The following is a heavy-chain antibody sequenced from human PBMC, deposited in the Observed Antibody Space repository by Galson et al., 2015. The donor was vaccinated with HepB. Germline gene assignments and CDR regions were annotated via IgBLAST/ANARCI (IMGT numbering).Heavy chain of an antibody. CDR3: AKDYGGFWSGSDY. CDR1: GFTFSSYA. D-gene: IGHD3-3*01. Sequence: SLRLSCAASGFTFSSYAMSWVRQAPGKGLEWVSAISVSGGSTYYADSVKGRFSISRDDSKNTLYLQMNSLRAEDTAIYYCAKDYGGFWSGSDYWGQGTLVTVSS. V-gene: IGHV3-23*01. J-gene: IGHJ4*02. CDR2: ISVSGGST.